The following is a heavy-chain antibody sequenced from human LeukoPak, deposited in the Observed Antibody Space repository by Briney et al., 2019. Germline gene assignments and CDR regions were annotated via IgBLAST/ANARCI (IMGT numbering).Heavy chain of an antibody. V-gene: IGHV3-66*01. J-gene: IGHJ4*02. CDR2: FYKDGST. CDR1: AFSVTSNY. D-gene: IGHD2-8*01. Sequence: GGSLRLSCATSAFSVTSNYMSWVRQAPGKGLEWVSAFYKDGSTYHADSVKGRFTISRDNAKNTVNLHMNTLRVEDTGLYYCTRDSGGDTNGYPSRWGQGTLVTVSS. CDR3: TRDSGGDTNGYPSR.